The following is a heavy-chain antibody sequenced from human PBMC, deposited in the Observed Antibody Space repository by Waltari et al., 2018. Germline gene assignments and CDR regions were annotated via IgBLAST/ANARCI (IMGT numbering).Heavy chain of an antibody. CDR3: AKGATRRGAFDI. CDR1: GGTFSSSA. CDR2: IIPIFGTA. V-gene: IGHV1-69*12. D-gene: IGHD1-26*01. Sequence: QVPLVQSGAEVKKPGYPVKVPCKASGGTFSSSAISWVRQAPGQGLEWMGGIIPIFGTANYAQKFQGRVTITADESTSTAYMELSSLRSEDTAVYYCAKGATRRGAFDIWGQGTMVTVSS. J-gene: IGHJ3*02.